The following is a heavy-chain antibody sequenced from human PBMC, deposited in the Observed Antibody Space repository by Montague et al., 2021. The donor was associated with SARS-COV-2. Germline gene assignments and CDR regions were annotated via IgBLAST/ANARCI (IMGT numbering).Heavy chain of an antibody. CDR1: GVSVNNYY. V-gene: IGHV4-59*02. D-gene: IGHD3-22*01. J-gene: IGHJ3*01. Sequence: SETLSLTCSVSGVSVNNYYWAWIRQTPEKGLVWIGYIYYTGSTNYNPFLRNRITISIDTSANQFSLKLRSVTPADTAVYYWVRDFYDTSDYFQGTFDVWGHGTVVSVSS. CDR2: IYYTGST. CDR3: VRDFYDTSDYFQGTFDV.